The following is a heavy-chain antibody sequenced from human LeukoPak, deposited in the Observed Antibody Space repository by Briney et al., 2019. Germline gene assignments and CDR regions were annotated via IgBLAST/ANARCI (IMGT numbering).Heavy chain of an antibody. CDR2: IRSKPNSKAT. J-gene: IGHJ4*02. D-gene: IGHD1-1*01. V-gene: IGHV3-73*01. Sequence: PGGSLRLSCAASGFTFSVSEMHGVSQASGKGLEWVGRIRSKPNSKATAYAASAKGRFTISRDDSKNTLYLQMNSLRAEDTAVYYYAKATEYNWNDGSGREFDYWGQGTPVTVSS. CDR3: AKATEYNWNDGSGREFDY. CDR1: GFTFSVSE.